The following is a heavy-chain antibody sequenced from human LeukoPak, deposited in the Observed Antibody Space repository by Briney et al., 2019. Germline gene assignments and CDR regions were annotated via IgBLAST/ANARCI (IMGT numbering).Heavy chain of an antibody. Sequence: PSETLSLTCTVSGGSISSGGYYWSWIRQHPGKGLEWIGNIYYSGSTYYNPSLKSRVTISVDTSKNQFSLKLSSVTAADTAVYYCARDGTAMDGMDVWGQGTTVTVSS. D-gene: IGHD1-26*01. CDR1: GGSISSGGYY. V-gene: IGHV4-31*03. CDR2: IYYSGST. J-gene: IGHJ6*02. CDR3: ARDGTAMDGMDV.